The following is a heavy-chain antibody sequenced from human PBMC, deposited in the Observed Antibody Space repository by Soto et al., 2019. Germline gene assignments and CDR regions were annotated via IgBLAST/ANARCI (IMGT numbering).Heavy chain of an antibody. CDR3: AKNQGVELVPLATVDWFDP. CDR1: GFIFENFG. J-gene: IGHJ5*02. V-gene: IGHV3-23*01. CDR2: ISGSGFKK. Sequence: GGSLSLSCTASGFIFENFGMSWVRQAPGKGLEWISSISGSGFKKYYADSVKGRFTISRDNSKSTVYLELNNLSAEDTAVYHCAKNQGVELVPLATVDWFDPWGQGSVVTVSS. D-gene: IGHD1-26*01.